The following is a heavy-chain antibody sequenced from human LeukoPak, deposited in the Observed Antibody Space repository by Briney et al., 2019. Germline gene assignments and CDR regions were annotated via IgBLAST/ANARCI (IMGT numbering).Heavy chain of an antibody. J-gene: IGHJ4*02. CDR3: ARAYSSSPGHNYFHY. D-gene: IGHD6-6*01. V-gene: IGHV3-20*04. CDR2: INWSGGST. CDR1: GFTFDDYG. Sequence: PGGSLRLSCAASGFTFDDYGLSWVRQAPGKGLEWVSGINWSGGSTGYADSVKGRFTISRDNAKKSLYLQMHNLRAEDTGVYYCARAYSSSPGHNYFHYWGQGISVTVSS.